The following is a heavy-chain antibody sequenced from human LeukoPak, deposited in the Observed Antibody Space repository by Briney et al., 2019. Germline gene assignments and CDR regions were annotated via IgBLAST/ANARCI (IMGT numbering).Heavy chain of an antibody. D-gene: IGHD6-19*01. CDR1: GGTFSSYA. CDR2: IIPILGIA. Sequence: SVKVSCKASGGTFSSYAISWVRQAPGRGLEWMGRIIPILGIANYAQKFQGRVTITADKSTSTAYMELSSLRSEDTAVYYCARTGIAVAGTRMIYYYYYGMDVWGQGTTVTVSS. V-gene: IGHV1-69*04. J-gene: IGHJ6*02. CDR3: ARTGIAVAGTRMIYYYYYGMDV.